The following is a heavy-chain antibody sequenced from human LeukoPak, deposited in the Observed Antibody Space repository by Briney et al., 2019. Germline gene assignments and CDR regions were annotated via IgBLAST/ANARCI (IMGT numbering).Heavy chain of an antibody. J-gene: IGHJ4*02. Sequence: GESLKISCKGSGYTFTDYWIGWVRQMPGKGLEWMGIFYPGDSDTRYSPFFQGQVTISADRSISTAYLQWSSLKASDTAMYYCAREISYASGKGIDYWGQGTLVTVSS. CDR2: FYPGDSDT. D-gene: IGHD3-10*01. CDR3: AREISYASGKGIDY. V-gene: IGHV5-51*01. CDR1: GYTFTDYW.